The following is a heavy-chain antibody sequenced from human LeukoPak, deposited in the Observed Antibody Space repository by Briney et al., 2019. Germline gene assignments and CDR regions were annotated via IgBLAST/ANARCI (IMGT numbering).Heavy chain of an antibody. CDR1: GYTFTSCD. J-gene: IGHJ4*02. Sequence: GASVKVSCKASGYTFTSCDVNWVRQATGQGLEWMGWMNPNSGNTGYAQKFQGRVTITRNTSISTAYMQLSSLRSEDTAVYYCARRVSYGDFDYWGQGTLVTVSS. CDR3: ARRVSYGDFDY. V-gene: IGHV1-8*01. CDR2: MNPNSGNT. D-gene: IGHD4-17*01.